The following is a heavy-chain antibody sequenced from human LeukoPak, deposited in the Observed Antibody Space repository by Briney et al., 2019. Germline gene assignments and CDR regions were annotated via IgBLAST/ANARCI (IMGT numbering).Heavy chain of an antibody. V-gene: IGHV3-21*01. CDR2: ISSSSSYI. Sequence: GGSLRLSCAASGFTFSSYEMNWVRQAPGKGLEWVSSISSSSSYIYYADSVKGRFTISRDNAKNSLYLQMNSLRAEDTAVYYCARESGYSYGTGGIWGQGTMVTVSS. CDR3: ARESGYSYGTGGI. J-gene: IGHJ3*02. CDR1: GFTFSSYE. D-gene: IGHD5-18*01.